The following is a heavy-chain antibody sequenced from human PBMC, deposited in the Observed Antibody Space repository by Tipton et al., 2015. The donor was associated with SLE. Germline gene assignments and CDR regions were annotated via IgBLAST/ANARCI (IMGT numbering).Heavy chain of an antibody. CDR1: GASISTYY. J-gene: IGHJ4*02. CDR3: ARGELYSGASLYYFEY. D-gene: IGHD1-7*01. Sequence: TLSLTCTVSGASISTYYWSWIRQPPGKGLEWIGYVSYSGSTNYNPSLKSRVTISVDTSKNQFSLKLSSVTAADTAVYFCARGELYSGASLYYFEYWGQGTLVTVSS. V-gene: IGHV4-59*01. CDR2: VSYSGST.